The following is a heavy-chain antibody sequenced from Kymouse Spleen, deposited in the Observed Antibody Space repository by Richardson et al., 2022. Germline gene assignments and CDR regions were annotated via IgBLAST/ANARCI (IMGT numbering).Heavy chain of an antibody. CDR3: AKDLRDYYGSVV. V-gene: IGHV3-30*18. CDR1: GFTFSSYG. D-gene: IGHD3-10*01. CDR2: ISYDGSNK. J-gene: IGHJ6*02. Sequence: QVQLVESGGGVVQPGRSLRLSCAASGFTFSSYGMHWVRQAPGKGLEWVAVISYDGSNKYYADSVKGRFTISRDNSKNTLYLQMNSLRAEDTAVYYCAKDLRDYYGSVVWGQGTTVTVSS.